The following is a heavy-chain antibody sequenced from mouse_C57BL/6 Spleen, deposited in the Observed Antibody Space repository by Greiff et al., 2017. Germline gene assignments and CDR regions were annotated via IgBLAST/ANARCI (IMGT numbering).Heavy chain of an antibody. CDR1: GYTFTSYW. D-gene: IGHD2-2*01. CDR2: IDPSDSYT. CDR3: AREGLVTTGDSYCDY. J-gene: IGHJ2*01. V-gene: IGHV1-59*01. Sequence: QVQLQQPGAELVRPGTSVKLSCKASGYTFTSYWMHWVKQRPGQGLEWIGVIDPSDSYTNYNQKFKGKATLTVDTSSSTAYMQLSSLTSEDSAVYYCAREGLVTTGDSYCDYWGQGTTLTVSS.